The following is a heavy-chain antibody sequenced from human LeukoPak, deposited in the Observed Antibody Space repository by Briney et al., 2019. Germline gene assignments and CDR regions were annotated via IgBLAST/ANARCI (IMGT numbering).Heavy chain of an antibody. CDR3: ARGLLSA. J-gene: IGHJ5*02. V-gene: IGHV4-34*01. CDR1: GGSFSGYY. CDR2: INHSGST. Sequence: SETLSLTCAVYGGSFSGYYWSWIRQPPGKGLEWIGEINHSGSTNYNPSLKSRVTISVDTSKNQFSLKLSSVTTADTAVYYCARGLLSAWGQGTLVTVSS.